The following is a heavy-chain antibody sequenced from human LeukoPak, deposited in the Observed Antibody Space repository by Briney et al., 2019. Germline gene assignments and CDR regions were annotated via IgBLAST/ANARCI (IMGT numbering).Heavy chain of an antibody. J-gene: IGHJ3*02. CDR1: GGSISSYY. D-gene: IGHD1-26*01. V-gene: IGHV4-59*12. Sequence: SETLSLTCTVSGGSISSYYWSWIRQPPGKGLEWIGYIYYSGSTSYNPSLKSRVTMSVDTSKNQFSLRLSSVTAADTAVYYCARLREATDFDIWGQGTMVTVSS. CDR2: IYYSGST. CDR3: ARLREATDFDI.